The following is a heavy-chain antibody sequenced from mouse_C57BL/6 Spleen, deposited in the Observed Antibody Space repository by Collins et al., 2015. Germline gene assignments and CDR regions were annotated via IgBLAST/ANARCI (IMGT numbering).Heavy chain of an antibody. CDR3: ARRTSGLFAY. V-gene: IGHV1-50*01. Sequence: QVQLQQPGADLVKPGASVKLSCKASGYTFTSYWMQWVKQRPGQGLEWTGEIDPSDTYTNFNQKFRGKATLTVDTSSSTAYMWLSSLTSEDSAVYYCARRTSGLFAYWGQGTLVTVSA. D-gene: IGHD3-2*02. CDR2: IDPSDTYT. CDR1: GYTFTSYW. J-gene: IGHJ3*01.